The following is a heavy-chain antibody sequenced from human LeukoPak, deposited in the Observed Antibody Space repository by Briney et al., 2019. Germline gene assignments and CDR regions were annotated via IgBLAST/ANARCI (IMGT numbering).Heavy chain of an antibody. D-gene: IGHD7-27*01. Sequence: YPGGSLRLSCAASGFTVSSNYMSWVRQAPGKGLEWVSAISGSGNSTYYADSVKGRFTISRDNSKNTLYLQMNSLRAEDTAIYYCAKTTGDHWYFDLWGRGTLVAVSS. J-gene: IGHJ2*01. CDR2: ISGSGNST. CDR3: AKTTGDHWYFDL. V-gene: IGHV3-23*01. CDR1: GFTVSSNY.